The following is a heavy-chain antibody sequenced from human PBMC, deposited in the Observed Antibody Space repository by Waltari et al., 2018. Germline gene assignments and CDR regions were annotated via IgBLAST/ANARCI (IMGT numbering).Heavy chain of an antibody. CDR3: ARGHVTRGGYYYGMDV. CDR2: MNPNRGNT. Sequence: QVQLVQSGAEVKKPGASVKVSCKASGYTFTSYDINWVRQATGQGLEWMGWMNPNRGNTGYAQKFQGRVTMTRNTSISTAYMELSSLRSEDTAVYYCARGHVTRGGYYYGMDVWGQGTTVTVSS. J-gene: IGHJ6*02. CDR1: GYTFTSYD. D-gene: IGHD4-17*01. V-gene: IGHV1-8*02.